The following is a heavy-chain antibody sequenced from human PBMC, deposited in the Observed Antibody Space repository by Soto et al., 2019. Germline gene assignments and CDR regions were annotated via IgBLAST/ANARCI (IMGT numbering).Heavy chain of an antibody. CDR2: MNPNSGNT. Sequence: ASVKVSCKASGYTFTSYDINWVRQATGQGLEWMGWMNPNSGNTGYAQKFKGRVTMTRNTSISTAYMELSSLRSEYTAVYYCARARYYYGSGRLNWFDPWGQGTLVTVSS. CDR3: ARARYYYGSGRLNWFDP. CDR1: GYTFTSYD. J-gene: IGHJ5*02. D-gene: IGHD3-10*01. V-gene: IGHV1-8*01.